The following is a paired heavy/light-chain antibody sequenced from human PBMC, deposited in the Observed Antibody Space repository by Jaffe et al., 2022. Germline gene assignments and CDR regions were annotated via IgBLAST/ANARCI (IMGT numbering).Heavy chain of an antibody. J-gene: IGHJ4*02. D-gene: IGHD3-16*02. CDR1: GFTFSSYA. Sequence: EVQLLESGGGLVQPGGSLRLSCAASGFTFSSYAMSWVRQAPGKGLEWVSAISGSGGSTYYADSVKGRFTISRDNSKNTLYLQMNSLRAEDTAVYYCAKEAYYDYIWGSYREAYFDYWGQGTLVTVSS. CDR2: ISGSGGST. CDR3: AKEAYYDYIWGSYREAYFDY. V-gene: IGHV3-23*01.
Light chain of an antibody. CDR2: GAS. V-gene: IGKV3-20*01. CDR1: QSVSSSY. CDR3: QQYGSWIT. Sequence: EIVLTQSPGTLSLSPGERATLSCRASQSVSSSYLAWYQQKPGQAPRLLIYGASSRATGIPDRFSGSGSGTDFTLTISRLEPEDFAVYYCQQYGSWITFGGGTKVEIK. J-gene: IGKJ4*01.